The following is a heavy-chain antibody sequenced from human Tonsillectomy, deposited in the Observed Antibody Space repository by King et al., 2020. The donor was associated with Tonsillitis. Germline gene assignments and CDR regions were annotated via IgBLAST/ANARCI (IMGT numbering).Heavy chain of an antibody. CDR1: GYAFTGYY. Sequence: QLVQSGAEVKKPGASVKVSCKTSGYAFTGYYLHWVRQAPGQGLEWMGWIYPNSDGTNYAQKFRGRVTMTRDTSISTAYMELSRLRSADTAVYYCARALGSGIYYERYYGMDVWGQGPTVTVSS. V-gene: IGHV1-2*02. CDR3: ARALGSGIYYERYYGMDV. D-gene: IGHD3-10*01. CDR2: IYPNSDGT. J-gene: IGHJ6*02.